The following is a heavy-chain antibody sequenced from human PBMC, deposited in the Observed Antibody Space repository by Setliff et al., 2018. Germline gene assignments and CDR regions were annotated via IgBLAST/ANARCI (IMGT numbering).Heavy chain of an antibody. CDR3: ARVTQRWLTGDAFDI. D-gene: IGHD6-19*01. CDR1: GYTFTSYY. J-gene: IGHJ3*02. CDR2: INPSGGST. V-gene: IGHV1-46*01. Sequence: ASVKVSCKASGYTFTSYYMHWVRQAPGQGLEWMGIINPSGGSTSYAQKFQGRVTMTRDTSTSTVYMELSSLRSEDTAVYYCARVTQRWLTGDAFDIWGQGTMVTVSS.